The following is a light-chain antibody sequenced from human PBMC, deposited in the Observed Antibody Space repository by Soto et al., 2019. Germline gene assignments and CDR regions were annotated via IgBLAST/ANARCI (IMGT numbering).Light chain of an antibody. CDR2: AAS. CDR1: LYITTY. J-gene: IGKJ5*01. V-gene: IGKV1-39*01. Sequence: DLQLTQSPSSLSASVGDRVTITCRASLYITTYLNWYQHKPGNAPKLLIYAASILQSGVPSRFSGSGSGTDFALTISTLQPEHFGIYYCQQSYSTLPITFGQGTRLYIK. CDR3: QQSYSTLPIT.